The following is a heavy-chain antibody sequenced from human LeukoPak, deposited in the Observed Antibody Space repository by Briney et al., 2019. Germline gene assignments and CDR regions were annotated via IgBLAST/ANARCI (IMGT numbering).Heavy chain of an antibody. CDR1: GFTCSSFA. CDR2: IWYDGTNK. Sequence: GGPLGLSCEASGFTCSSFAMHWVRQRPGKGLEWVALIWYDGTNKYYTASVRGRFTISRDNSKNTVYLQLDDLRPEETAVDYCARIGSGTSSKPLHFDYWGQGTLVTVSS. V-gene: IGHV3-30*10. D-gene: IGHD6-6*01. CDR3: ARIGSGTSSKPLHFDY. J-gene: IGHJ4*02.